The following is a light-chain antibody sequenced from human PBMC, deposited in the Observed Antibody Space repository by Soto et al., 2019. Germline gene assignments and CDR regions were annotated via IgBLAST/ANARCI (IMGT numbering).Light chain of an antibody. CDR3: SSYRDTDTLLI. CDR1: RDDVGGYNY. Sequence: QSALTQPPSASGSPGQSVTISCTGTRDDVGGYNYVSWFQHHPGKALKLMIYEVYKRPSGVPARFSGSKSGNTASLTVSGLQAGDEAIYYCSSYRDTDTLLIFGGGTQLTVL. CDR2: EVY. V-gene: IGLV2-8*01. J-gene: IGLJ2*01.